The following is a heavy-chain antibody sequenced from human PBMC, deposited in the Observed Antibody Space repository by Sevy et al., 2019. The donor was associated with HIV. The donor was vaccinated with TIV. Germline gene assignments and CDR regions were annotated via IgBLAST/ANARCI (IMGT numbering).Heavy chain of an antibody. V-gene: IGHV3-11*06. CDR1: GFXFSDYY. CDR2: ISTSSSYT. J-gene: IGHJ4*02. Sequence: GGSLRLSCTASGFXFSDYYMSWIRQAPGKGLEWVSYISTSSSYTSYPDSVKGQFTISRDNAKNSLYLQMNSLRVEDTAVYYCARVRYNXGQXXFDXXGQGTLVTVSS. CDR3: ARVRYNXGQXXFDX. D-gene: IGHD5-18*01.